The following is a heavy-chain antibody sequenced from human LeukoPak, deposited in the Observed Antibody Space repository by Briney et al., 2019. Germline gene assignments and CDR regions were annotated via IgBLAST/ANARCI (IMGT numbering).Heavy chain of an antibody. D-gene: IGHD3-3*01. CDR1: GYTFTSYD. Sequence: ASVKVSCKASGYTFTSYDINWVRQATGQGLEWMGWMNPNSGNTGYAQKFQGRVTMTRNTSISSAYMELSSLRSEDTAVYYCARGGILGGDFWSGYYSYYYYGMDVWGQGTTVTVSS. J-gene: IGHJ6*02. V-gene: IGHV1-8*01. CDR2: MNPNSGNT. CDR3: ARGGILGGDFWSGYYSYYYYGMDV.